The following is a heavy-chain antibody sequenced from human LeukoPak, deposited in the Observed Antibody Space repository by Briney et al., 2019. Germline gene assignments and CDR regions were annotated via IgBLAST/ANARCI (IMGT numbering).Heavy chain of an antibody. CDR1: GFTFSSYW. CDR2: ISSSSSYI. J-gene: IGHJ4*02. Sequence: PGGSLRLSCAASGFTFSSYWMHWVRQAPGKGLEWVSSISSSSSYIYYADSVKGRFTISRDNAKNSLYLQMNSLRAEDTAVYYCARASDRRFDYWGQGTLVTVSS. CDR3: ARASDRRFDY. V-gene: IGHV3-21*01.